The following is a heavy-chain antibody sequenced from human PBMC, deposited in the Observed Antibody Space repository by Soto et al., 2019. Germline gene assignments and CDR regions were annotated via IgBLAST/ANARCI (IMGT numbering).Heavy chain of an antibody. D-gene: IGHD6-6*01. V-gene: IGHV5-51*01. Sequence: GESLKISCKGSGYSFTSYWIGWVRQMPGKGLEWMGIIYPGDSDTRYSPSFQGQVTISADKSISTAYLQWSSLKASDTAMYYCARLYYPSTLEYSSSSGWYFDLWGRGTLVTVSS. CDR3: ARLYYPSTLEYSSSSGWYFDL. CDR2: IYPGDSDT. J-gene: IGHJ2*01. CDR1: GYSFTSYW.